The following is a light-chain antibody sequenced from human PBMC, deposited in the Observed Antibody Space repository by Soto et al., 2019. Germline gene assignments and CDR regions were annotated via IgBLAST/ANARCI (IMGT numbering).Light chain of an antibody. V-gene: IGLV2-23*01. CDR3: CSYARSSTWV. J-gene: IGLJ3*02. CDR2: EGS. Sequence: QSALTQPASVSGSPGQSITISCTGTSSDVGSYNLVSWYQQHPGKAPKLMIYEGSKRPSGVSNRFSGSKSGNTASLTISGLQAEDKADYYCCSYARSSTWVFGGGTKLTVL. CDR1: SSDVGSYNL.